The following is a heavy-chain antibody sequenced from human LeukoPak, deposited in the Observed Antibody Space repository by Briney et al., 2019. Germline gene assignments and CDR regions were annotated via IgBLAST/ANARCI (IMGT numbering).Heavy chain of an antibody. CDR1: GFTFSSYS. V-gene: IGHV3-48*04. CDR2: ISSSSSTI. D-gene: IGHD1-26*01. CDR3: ARDRGGSYSAIDY. J-gene: IGHJ4*02. Sequence: QPGGSLRLSCAASGFTFSSYSMNWVRQAPGKGLEWVSFISSSSSTIYYADSVKGRFTISRDNAKNSLYLQMNSLRAEDTAVYYCARDRGGSYSAIDYWGQGTQVTVSS.